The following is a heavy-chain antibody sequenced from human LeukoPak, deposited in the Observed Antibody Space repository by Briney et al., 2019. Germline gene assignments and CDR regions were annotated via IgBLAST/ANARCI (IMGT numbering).Heavy chain of an antibody. V-gene: IGHV5-51*01. CDR2: IYPADSDI. D-gene: IGHD2-15*01. CDR3: ARQEYCSGGSCYTWFDP. CDR1: RYSITNYW. J-gene: IGHJ5*02. Sequence: GESLKISCEGSRYSITNYWIAWVRQMPGKGLEWMGIIYPADSDIRYSPSFQGQVTISADKSISTAYLQWSSLKASDTAMYYCARQEYCSGGSCYTWFDPWGQGTLVTVSS.